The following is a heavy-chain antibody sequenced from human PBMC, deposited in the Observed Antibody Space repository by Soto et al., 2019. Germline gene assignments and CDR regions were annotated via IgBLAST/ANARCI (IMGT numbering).Heavy chain of an antibody. D-gene: IGHD3-3*01. Sequence: GGSLRLSCAASGFTFSSYGMHWVRQAPGKGLEWVAVISYDGSNKYYADSVKGRFTISRDNSKNTLYLQMNSLRAEDTAVYYCAKDRVNTIFGVVIIRIYGMDVWGQGTTVTVSS. J-gene: IGHJ6*02. V-gene: IGHV3-30*18. CDR1: GFTFSSYG. CDR3: AKDRVNTIFGVVIIRIYGMDV. CDR2: ISYDGSNK.